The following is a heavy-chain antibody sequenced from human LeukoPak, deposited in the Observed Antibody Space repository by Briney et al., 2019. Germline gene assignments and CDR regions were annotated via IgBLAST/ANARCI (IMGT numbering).Heavy chain of an antibody. CDR3: VKVRPCETCMPMDG. D-gene: IGHD2-2*01. CDR2: LGRSGEYK. J-gene: IGHJ6*01. V-gene: IGHV3-23*01. CDR1: GFRFTDYS. Sequence: PGGSLRLSCGASGFRFTDYSMSWVRQAPGKGLEWVAGLGRSGEYKYYADSVKGRFIISRDNSKDTVSLQMNSLRAEDSAIYFCVKVRPCETCMPMDGWGQGTTVTVSS.